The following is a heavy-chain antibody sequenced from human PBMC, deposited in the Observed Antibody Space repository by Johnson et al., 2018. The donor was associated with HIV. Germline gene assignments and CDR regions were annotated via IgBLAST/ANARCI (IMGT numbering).Heavy chain of an antibody. Sequence: QLVESGGGVVRPGGSLRLSCAASGFTFSSYDMHWVRQATGKGLEWVSAIGTAGDTYYADSLKGRFNISRDNSKNTLYLQMHSLKTEDTAVYYCTTDLGLEWSEGNDAFDIWGQGTMVTVSS. CDR2: IGTAGDT. J-gene: IGHJ3*02. CDR1: GFTFSSYD. D-gene: IGHD3-3*01. CDR3: TTDLGLEWSEGNDAFDI. V-gene: IGHV3-13*01.